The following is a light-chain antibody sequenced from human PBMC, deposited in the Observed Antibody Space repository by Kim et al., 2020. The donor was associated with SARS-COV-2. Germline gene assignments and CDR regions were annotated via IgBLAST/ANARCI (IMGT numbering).Light chain of an antibody. CDR1: QGISNY. Sequence: AAVGDRVTITCRASQGISNYLAWYQQKPGKVPKLLIYAASALQSGVPSRFSGSGSGTDFTLTISSLQPEDVATYYCQKYNSAPQTFGQGTKVDIK. J-gene: IGKJ1*01. CDR3: QKYNSAPQT. V-gene: IGKV1-27*01. CDR2: AAS.